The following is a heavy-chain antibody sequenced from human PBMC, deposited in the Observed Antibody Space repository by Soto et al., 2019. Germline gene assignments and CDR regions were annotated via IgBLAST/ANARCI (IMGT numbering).Heavy chain of an antibody. CDR3: TRHHRSVAGLFDP. D-gene: IGHD6-19*01. Sequence: SETLSLTCTVSGGSISNYYWSWIRQPPGKGLEWVGYIYYSGSTNYNPSLKSRVTISVDTSKNRFSLKLSSVTAADTAVYYCTRHHRSVAGLFDPCGQGTLVTVSS. J-gene: IGHJ5*02. CDR1: GGSISNYY. V-gene: IGHV4-59*08. CDR2: IYYSGST.